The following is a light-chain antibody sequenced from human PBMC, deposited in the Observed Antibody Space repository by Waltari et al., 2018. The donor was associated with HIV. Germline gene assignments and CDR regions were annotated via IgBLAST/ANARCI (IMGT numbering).Light chain of an antibody. V-gene: IGLV3-25*03. Sequence: SYELTPSPSVSVSPGQTARIACSGDSVSKEDVNGYQWKTGQDPVMVIYESTKRSSRMSGRFSASRSGTTATLTITGVRTEDEADYFCQSADTSPSKAIFGGGTK. CDR2: EST. CDR1: SVSKED. J-gene: IGLJ2*01. CDR3: QSADTSPSKAI.